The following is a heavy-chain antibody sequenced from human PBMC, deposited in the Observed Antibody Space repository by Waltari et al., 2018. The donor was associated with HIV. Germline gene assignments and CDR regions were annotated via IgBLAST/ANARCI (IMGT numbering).Heavy chain of an antibody. D-gene: IGHD3-10*01. V-gene: IGHV4-59*01. CDR3: ARGELDGYTRYWYFDL. J-gene: IGHJ2*01. CDR2: IYYSGTT. Sequence: QEQLQESGPGLVKPSETLSPTCTVPGGPLTSYYWNWIRQPPGKGLEWIGYIYYSGTTNYNPSLKSRVTISVDTSKNQFSLKLSSVTAADTAVYFCARGELDGYTRYWYFDLWGRGTLVTVSS. CDR1: GGPLTSYY.